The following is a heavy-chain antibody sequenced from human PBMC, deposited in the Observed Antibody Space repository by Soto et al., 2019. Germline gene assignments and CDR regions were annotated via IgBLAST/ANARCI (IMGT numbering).Heavy chain of an antibody. J-gene: IGHJ4*02. Sequence: ASVKVSCKASGHTFTSYGISWVRQAPGQGLEWMGWISAYNGNTNYAQKLQGRVTMTTDTSTSTAYMELRSLRSDDTAVYYCARVVPLYYYDSSGYDYWGQGTLVTVSS. CDR1: GHTFTSYG. CDR2: ISAYNGNT. V-gene: IGHV1-18*01. CDR3: ARVVPLYYYDSSGYDY. D-gene: IGHD3-22*01.